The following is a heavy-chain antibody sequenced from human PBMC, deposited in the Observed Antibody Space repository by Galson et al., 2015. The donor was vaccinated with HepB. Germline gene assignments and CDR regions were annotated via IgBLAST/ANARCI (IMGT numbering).Heavy chain of an antibody. Sequence: SVKVSCKVSGYTLTELSMHWVRQAPGTGLEWMGGFDPEDGETIYAQKFQGRVTMTEDTSTDTAYMELSSLRSEDTAVYYCATIKWGLNNWFDPWGQGTLVTVSS. J-gene: IGHJ5*02. CDR1: GYTLTELS. D-gene: IGHD1-26*01. V-gene: IGHV1-24*01. CDR3: ATIKWGLNNWFDP. CDR2: FDPEDGET.